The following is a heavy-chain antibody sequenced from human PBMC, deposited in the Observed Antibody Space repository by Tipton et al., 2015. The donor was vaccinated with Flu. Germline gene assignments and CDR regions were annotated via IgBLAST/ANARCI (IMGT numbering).Heavy chain of an antibody. J-gene: IGHJ4*02. V-gene: IGHV3-11*01. CDR3: ARGVRGPSESY. CDR1: GFTFSDYY. CDR2: ISHTSTTI. D-gene: IGHD2-15*01. Sequence: SLRLSCAASGFTFSDYYMSWIRQAPGKGLEWVSYISHTSTTIYYADSVKGRFSISRDNAKNSLYLQMNSLRAEDTAVYYCARGVRGPSESYWGQGALVSVSS.